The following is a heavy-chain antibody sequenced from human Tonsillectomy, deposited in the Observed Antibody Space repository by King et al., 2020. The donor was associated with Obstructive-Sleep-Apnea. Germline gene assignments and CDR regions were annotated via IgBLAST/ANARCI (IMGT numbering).Heavy chain of an antibody. J-gene: IGHJ4*02. Sequence: VQLVESGGGLVQPGGSLRLSCAASGFTFRSYWMPWVRQVPGKGLVCVSRINGDVSSTSYADAVRGRFTICRDNAKNTLYMQMNSLRAEDTAVYYCARHGDLDFWGQGTLVTVSS. CDR2: INGDVSST. CDR3: ARHGDLDF. V-gene: IGHV3-74*02. CDR1: GFTFRSYW. D-gene: IGHD4-17*01.